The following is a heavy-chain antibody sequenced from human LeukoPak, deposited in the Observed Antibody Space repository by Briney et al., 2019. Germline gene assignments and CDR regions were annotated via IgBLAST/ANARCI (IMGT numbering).Heavy chain of an antibody. D-gene: IGHD5-18*01. CDR2: IKQDGSEK. Sequence: PGGSLRLSCAASGFTFSSYWMSWVRQAPGKGLEWVANIKQDGSEKYYVDSVKGRFTISRDNAKNSLYLQMNSLRAEDTAVYYCARDQATWILGWFDPWGQGTLVTVSS. V-gene: IGHV3-7*01. J-gene: IGHJ5*02. CDR3: ARDQATWILGWFDP. CDR1: GFTFSSYW.